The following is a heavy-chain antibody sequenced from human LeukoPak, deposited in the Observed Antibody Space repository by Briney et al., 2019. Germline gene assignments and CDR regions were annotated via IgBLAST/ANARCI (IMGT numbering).Heavy chain of an antibody. CDR3: ARAPYYYDSSGYYYVRYYYYMDV. D-gene: IGHD3-22*01. V-gene: IGHV1-69*05. CDR2: IIPIFGTA. CDR1: GGTFISYA. J-gene: IGHJ6*03. Sequence: ASVKVSCKASGGTFISYAISWVRQAPGQGLEWMGGIIPIFGTANYAQKFQGRVTITTDESTSTAYMELSSLGSEDTAVYYCARAPYYYDSSGYYYVRYYYYMDVWGKGTTVTVSS.